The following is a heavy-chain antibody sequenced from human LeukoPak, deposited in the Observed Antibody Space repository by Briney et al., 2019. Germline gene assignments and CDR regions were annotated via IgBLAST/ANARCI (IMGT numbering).Heavy chain of an antibody. D-gene: IGHD4-17*01. CDR1: GFTFSGSA. J-gene: IGHJ3*02. CDR3: TVFTVTPNTNTFDI. Sequence: GGSLRLSCAASGFTFSGSAMHWVRQASGKGLEWVGRIRSKANSYATAYAASVKGRFTISRDDSKNTAYLQMNSLKTEDTAVSYCTVFTVTPNTNTFDIWGQGTMVTVSS. CDR2: IRSKANSYAT. V-gene: IGHV3-73*01.